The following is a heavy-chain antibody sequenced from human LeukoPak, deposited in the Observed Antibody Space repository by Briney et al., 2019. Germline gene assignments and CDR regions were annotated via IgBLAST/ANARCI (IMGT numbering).Heavy chain of an antibody. CDR2: VNRDGSET. CDR3: FREGGD. V-gene: IGHV3-7*01. D-gene: IGHD3-10*01. CDR1: GFTFSGFW. J-gene: IGHJ4*02. Sequence: GGSLRLSCAVSGFTFSGFWMSWSRQAPGRGPEWVANVNRDGSETYYLDSVKGRFTISRDNAKNTLYLQMNSLRAEDTAIYYCFREGGDWGQGTLVTVSS.